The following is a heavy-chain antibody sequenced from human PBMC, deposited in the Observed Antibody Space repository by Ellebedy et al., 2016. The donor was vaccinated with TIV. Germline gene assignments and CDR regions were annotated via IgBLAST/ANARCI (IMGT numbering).Heavy chain of an antibody. CDR1: GYSFTSYW. V-gene: IGHV5-51*01. J-gene: IGHJ4*02. CDR2: IYPGDSDT. Sequence: GESLKISCKGSGYSFTSYWIGWVRQMPGKGLEWMGIIYPGDSDTRYSPSFQGQVTISADKSISTAYLQWSSLKASDTTMYYCIRYTRGSYYFDDYWGQGTLVTVSS. CDR3: IRYTRGSYYFDDY. D-gene: IGHD2/OR15-2a*01.